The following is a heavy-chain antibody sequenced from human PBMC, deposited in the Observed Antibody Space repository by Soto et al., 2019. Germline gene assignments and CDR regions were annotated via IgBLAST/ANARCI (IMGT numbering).Heavy chain of an antibody. Sequence: EVQVVESGGGLVQPGGSLRLSCAASGFTFSSYWMSWVRQAPGKGLEWVANIKEDGSEKNYVYSGKGQVTISRDNAKNSLYLQMNSLRAEDTAVYYCARERYYYGSGDYWGQGTLVTVSS. J-gene: IGHJ4*02. CDR1: GFTFSSYW. D-gene: IGHD3-10*01. CDR2: IKEDGSEK. V-gene: IGHV3-7*01. CDR3: ARERYYYGSGDY.